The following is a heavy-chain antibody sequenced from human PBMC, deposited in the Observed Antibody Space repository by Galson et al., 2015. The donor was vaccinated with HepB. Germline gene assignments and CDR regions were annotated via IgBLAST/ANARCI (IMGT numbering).Heavy chain of an antibody. CDR1: GFTFSKYA. Sequence: SLRLSCAASGFTFSKYAIHWVRRGPGKGLEWLAVISYDGRNKMYADSVKGRFTISRDNSKNTLYLQMNSLKIEDTAVYYCAKDAGDCTSSSSDPFVFTWVASCDHASLVTASS. J-gene: IGHJ5*01. D-gene: IGHD2-2*01. CDR2: ISYDGRNK. V-gene: IGHV3-30*04. CDR3: AKDAGDCTSSSSDPFVFTWVAS.